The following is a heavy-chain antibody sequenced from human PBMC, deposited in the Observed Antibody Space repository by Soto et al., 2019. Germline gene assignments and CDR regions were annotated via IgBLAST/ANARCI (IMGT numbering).Heavy chain of an antibody. CDR1: GFTFSNYN. CDR2: ISSSSSAI. CDR3: ATDSIGDYWYFDL. V-gene: IGHV3-48*01. D-gene: IGHD4-17*01. Sequence: GGSVRLSCAASGFTFSNYNMNWVRQAPGKGLEWVSHISSSSSAIYYADSVKGRFTISRDNAKNSLYLQMSSLRAEDTAVYYCATDSIGDYWYFDLWGRGTLVTVSS. J-gene: IGHJ2*01.